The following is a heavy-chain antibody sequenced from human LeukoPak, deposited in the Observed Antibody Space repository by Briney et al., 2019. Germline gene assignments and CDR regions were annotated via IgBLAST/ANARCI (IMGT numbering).Heavy chain of an antibody. Sequence: SQTLSLTCAISGDSVSSNSAAWNWITQSPSRGLEWLGRTYYRSKWYNDYAVSVKSRITINPDTSKNQFSLQLNSVTPEDTAVYYCARDYSGSYYDILTGLRGFDWFDPWGQGTLVTVSS. CDR2: TYYRSKWYN. D-gene: IGHD3-9*01. J-gene: IGHJ5*02. CDR1: GDSVSSNSAA. V-gene: IGHV6-1*01. CDR3: ARDYSGSYYDILTGLRGFDWFDP.